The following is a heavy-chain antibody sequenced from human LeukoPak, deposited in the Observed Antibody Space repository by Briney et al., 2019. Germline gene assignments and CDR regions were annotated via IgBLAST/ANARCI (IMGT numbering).Heavy chain of an antibody. D-gene: IGHD5-24*01. CDR1: GGSISISNYL. CDR2: IHYSRST. V-gene: IGHV4-39*01. CDR3: ARYLNMATTFYFDQ. Sequence: SETLSLTCTVSGGSISISNYLWGWIRQPPGKGLEWIGSIHYSRSTYYNPSLKSRVTTSVDTSKNQFSLKLSSVTAADTAVYYCARYLNMATTFYFDQWGQGTLVTVSS. J-gene: IGHJ4*02.